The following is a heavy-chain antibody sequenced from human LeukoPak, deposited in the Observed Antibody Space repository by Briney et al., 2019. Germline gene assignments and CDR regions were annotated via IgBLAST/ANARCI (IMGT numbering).Heavy chain of an antibody. CDR3: AKGGVFYYYYYMDV. J-gene: IGHJ6*03. CDR1: GFTFISYG. Sequence: GGSLRLSCAAAGFTFISYGMHGFRQAPGKGLDWVAVISYDGSNKYYAHSVKGRFTISRDNSKNTLYLQINSLRAEDTAVYYCAKGGVFYYYYYMDVWGKGTTVTVSS. D-gene: IGHD6-13*01. V-gene: IGHV3-30*18. CDR2: ISYDGSNK.